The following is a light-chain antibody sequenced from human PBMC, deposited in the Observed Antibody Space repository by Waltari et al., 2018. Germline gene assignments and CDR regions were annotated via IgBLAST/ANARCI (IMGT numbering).Light chain of an antibody. CDR1: TGDIRGYKY. V-gene: IGLV2-11*01. CDR3: SSHTCCYIFYVL. J-gene: IGLJ2*01. CDR2: DVS. Sequence: QSALTQPRSVSGSPGQSVTISCTETTGDIRGYKYVSWYQQDPGKGPKLIIFDVSHRPSGVPNLYSGSKSGNTASLTISGLQAEDEAYYYCSSHTCCYIFYVLFGGGSKLTVL.